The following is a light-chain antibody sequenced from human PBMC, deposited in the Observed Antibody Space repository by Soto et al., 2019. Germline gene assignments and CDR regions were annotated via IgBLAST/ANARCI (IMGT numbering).Light chain of an antibody. V-gene: IGLV1-47*01. CDR1: SSNIGSDY. Sequence: QSVLTQPPSVSGTPGQRVTISCSGSSSNIGSDYVYWFQQLPGTAPKVLIYRNNQRPSGVPERFSGSKSGTSASLAISGLRYEDGGDYCCAAWDDSLSGRVFGGGNKLTVL. J-gene: IGLJ3*02. CDR3: AAWDDSLSGRV. CDR2: RNN.